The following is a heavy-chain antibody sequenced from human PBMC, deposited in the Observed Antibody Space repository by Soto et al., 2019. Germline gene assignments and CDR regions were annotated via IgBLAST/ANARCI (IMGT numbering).Heavy chain of an antibody. Sequence: QVQLVQSGAEVKKPGASVKVAFKASGYTFVSFGITWVRQAPGQGLEWLGRISPYNGDTSYAEKFRGRVAMTTDTSSSPVYLELRSLRSDDTSVYYCARDQTKWLRDASDIWGQGSMVTVSS. CDR1: GYTFVSFG. J-gene: IGHJ3*02. D-gene: IGHD2-8*01. CDR3: ARDQTKWLRDASDI. V-gene: IGHV1-18*01. CDR2: ISPYNGDT.